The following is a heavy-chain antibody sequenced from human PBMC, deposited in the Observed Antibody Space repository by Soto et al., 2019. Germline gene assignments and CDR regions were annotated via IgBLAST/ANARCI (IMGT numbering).Heavy chain of an antibody. Sequence: QEQLVQSGAEVKKPGASVKVSCKTSGCTFTDYDINWVRQATGQGLEWIGWMNPNSGETGYAQKFQGRVTMTRSASLSTAYLELSSLRSEDTAVSYCARVAVAARPRWYNWFDPWGQGTLVTVSS. CDR3: ARVAVAARPRWYNWFDP. CDR1: GCTFTDYD. D-gene: IGHD2-15*01. CDR2: MNPNSGET. V-gene: IGHV1-8*01. J-gene: IGHJ5*02.